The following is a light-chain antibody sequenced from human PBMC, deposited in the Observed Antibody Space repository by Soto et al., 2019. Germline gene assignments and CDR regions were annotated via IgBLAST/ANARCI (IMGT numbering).Light chain of an antibody. J-gene: IGLJ1*01. CDR3: EAWDVSMNGYV. CDR2: STT. V-gene: IGLV1-44*01. Sequence: QSVLTQPPSASGTPRQRVTIPCSGSTSNIGSNTVNWYQQLPGTAPKLLIYSTTQRPSGVPDRSSGSKSCTSASLAISGVQSVDEAVYYCEAWDVSMNGYVFGTGTKVTVL. CDR1: TSNIGSNT.